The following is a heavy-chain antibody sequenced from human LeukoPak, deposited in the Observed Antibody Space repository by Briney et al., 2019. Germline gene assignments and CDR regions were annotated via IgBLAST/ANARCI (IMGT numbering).Heavy chain of an antibody. CDR1: GGSISSSNYY. V-gene: IGHV4-39*07. CDR2: IYYSGTT. D-gene: IGHD5-12*01. CDR3: ASCGGVYSGYDFPRGHFDY. Sequence: SETLSLTCTVSGGSISSSNYYWGWIRQPPGKGLEWIGNIYYSGTTYYNPSLKSRVTISVDTSKNQFSLKLSSVTAADTAVYYCASCGGVYSGYDFPRGHFDYWGQGTLVTVSS. J-gene: IGHJ4*02.